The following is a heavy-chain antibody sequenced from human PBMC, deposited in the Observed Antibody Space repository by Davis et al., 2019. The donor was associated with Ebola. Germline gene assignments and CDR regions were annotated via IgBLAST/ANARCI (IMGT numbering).Heavy chain of an antibody. V-gene: IGHV1-2*02. D-gene: IGHD2-8*02. CDR3: ARDSSDCTGGVCTALFDY. J-gene: IGHJ4*02. Sequence: ASVKVSCKASGYTFTGYYMHWVRQAPGQGLEWMGWINPNSGGTNYAQKFQGRVTMTTDTSTSTAYMELRSLRSDDTAVYYCARDSSDCTGGVCTALFDYWGQGTLVTVSS. CDR2: INPNSGGT. CDR1: GYTFTGYY.